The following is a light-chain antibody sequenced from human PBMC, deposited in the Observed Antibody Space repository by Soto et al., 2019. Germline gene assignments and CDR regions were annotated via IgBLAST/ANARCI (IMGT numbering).Light chain of an antibody. Sequence: DIQMTQSPSSLSASVGDRFTITFQASQDINNYLNWYQQKPGKAPKLLIFDATNLETGVPSRFSGSGSGTDFTLTISSLQPEDFATYFCQHGYSTPLTFGGGTKVDIK. J-gene: IGKJ4*01. CDR2: DAT. V-gene: IGKV1-39*01. CDR3: QHGYSTPLT. CDR1: QDINNY.